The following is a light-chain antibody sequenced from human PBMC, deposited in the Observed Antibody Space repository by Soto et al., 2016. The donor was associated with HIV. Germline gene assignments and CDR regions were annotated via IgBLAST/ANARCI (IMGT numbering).Light chain of an antibody. J-gene: IGLJ2*01. CDR2: QDT. V-gene: IGLV3-1*01. Sequence: SYELTQPPSVSVSPGQTVSITCSGDKLGDKYACWYQQKPSQSPVLVIYQDTKRPSGIPERFSGSNSGNTATLTISGTQAMDEADYYCQAWDSSTGVFGGGTKLTVL. CDR3: QAWDSSTGV. CDR1: KLGDKY.